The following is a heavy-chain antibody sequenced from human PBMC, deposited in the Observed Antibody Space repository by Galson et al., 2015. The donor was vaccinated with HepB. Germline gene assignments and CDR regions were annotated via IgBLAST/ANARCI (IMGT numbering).Heavy chain of an antibody. CDR3: ARDGGSGSYSDRFDP. CDR2: IRADNGNI. CDR1: GFTFTNYG. V-gene: IGHV1-18*01. Sequence: SVKVSYKASGFTFTNYGIGWVRQAPGQGLEWMGWIRADNGNIKYAQKLQGRVTITTDTSTSTAYMELSRLRSDDTAVYYCARDGGSGSYSDRFDPWGQGTLVTVSS. D-gene: IGHD3-10*01. J-gene: IGHJ5*02.